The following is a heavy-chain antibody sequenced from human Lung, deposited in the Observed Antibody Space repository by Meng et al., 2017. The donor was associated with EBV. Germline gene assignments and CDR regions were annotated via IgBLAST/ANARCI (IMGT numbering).Heavy chain of an antibody. J-gene: IGHJ4*02. Sequence: EVQVMESGGGLVRPGGSLRLSWAASGFTLRSYWVHWVRQAPGKGLVWVSRINPDGSVITYADSVKGRFTISRDNAKNTLYLQMNNLRAEDTAVYYCSRDLAGSDDYWGRGTLVTVSA. CDR3: SRDLAGSDDY. D-gene: IGHD1-14*01. V-gene: IGHV3-74*01. CDR2: INPDGSVI. CDR1: GFTLRSYW.